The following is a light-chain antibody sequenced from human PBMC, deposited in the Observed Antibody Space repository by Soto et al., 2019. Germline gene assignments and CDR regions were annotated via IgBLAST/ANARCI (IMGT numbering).Light chain of an antibody. V-gene: IGKV4-1*01. Sequence: DIVMTQSPDSLAVSLGERAPINCKSSQSVLYSTNNKNYLAWYQQKPGQPPKLLIYWASTRESGVPDRFSGSGSETDFTLTISSLQAEDVAVYYCQQYYSTPLTFGGGTRWIS. J-gene: IGKJ4*01. CDR2: WAS. CDR3: QQYYSTPLT. CDR1: QSVLYSTNNKNY.